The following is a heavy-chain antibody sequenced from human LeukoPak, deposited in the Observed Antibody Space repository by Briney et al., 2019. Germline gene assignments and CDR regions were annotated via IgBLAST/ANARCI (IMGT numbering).Heavy chain of an antibody. Sequence: GGSLRLSCAASGFTFSSYSMNWVRQAPGKGLEWVSSISSSSSYIYYADSVKGRFTISRDNAKNSLYLQMNNLRAEDTAVYYCARGGLMTTVTLNWFDPWGQGTLVTVSS. V-gene: IGHV3-21*01. J-gene: IGHJ5*02. CDR3: ARGGLMTTVTLNWFDP. CDR1: GFTFSSYS. CDR2: ISSSSSYI. D-gene: IGHD4-17*01.